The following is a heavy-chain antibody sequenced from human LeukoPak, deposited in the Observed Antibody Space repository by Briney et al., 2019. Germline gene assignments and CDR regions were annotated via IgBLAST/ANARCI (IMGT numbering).Heavy chain of an antibody. CDR3: ARKTDHQTGGDY. Sequence: GGALRLSCAASGFTFSNHAMNWVRQAPGKGLEWVSIISGSGTVTYYADSVKGRFTISRDNSKNTLYLQMNSLRAEDTAVYYCARKTDHQTGGDYWGQGTLVTVSS. CDR2: ISGSGTVT. J-gene: IGHJ4*02. D-gene: IGHD1-1*01. V-gene: IGHV3-23*01. CDR1: GFTFSNHA.